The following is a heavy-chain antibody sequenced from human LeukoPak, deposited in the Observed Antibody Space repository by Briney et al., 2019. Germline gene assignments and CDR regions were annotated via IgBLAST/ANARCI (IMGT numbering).Heavy chain of an antibody. CDR1: GFTFSSYE. V-gene: IGHV3-48*03. CDR2: ISTSGTTI. D-gene: IGHD3-9*01. J-gene: IGHJ4*02. Sequence: GGSLRLSCAASGFTFSSYEMNWVRQAPEKGLEWVSYISTSGTTIYHPDSVKGRFTISRDNAKDSLYVQMNSLRADDTALYFCARHWRAGYSIDSWGQGTLVTVSS. CDR3: ARHWRAGYSIDS.